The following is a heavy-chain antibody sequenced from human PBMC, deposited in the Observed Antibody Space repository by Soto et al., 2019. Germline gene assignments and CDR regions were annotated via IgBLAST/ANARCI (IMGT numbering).Heavy chain of an antibody. Sequence: EVQLLESGGGLVQPGGSLRLSCAASGFTFSTYAMSWVRQAPGKGLEWVSTLCDSGSTYYADSVKGRLTISRDNSRNSVYLEINSLRAEDTAVYYCAKNKGGNYCSRTSCLYSFDYWGQGSLVTVSS. CDR2: LCDSGST. V-gene: IGHV3-23*01. CDR1: GFTFSTYA. CDR3: AKNKGGNYCSRTSCLYSFDY. D-gene: IGHD2-2*01. J-gene: IGHJ4*02.